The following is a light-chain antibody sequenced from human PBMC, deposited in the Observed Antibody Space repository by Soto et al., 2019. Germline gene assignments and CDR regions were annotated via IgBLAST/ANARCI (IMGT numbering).Light chain of an antibody. V-gene: IGKV3-11*01. Sequence: EIVLTQSPATLSLSPGERATLSCRASQSVNNYLAWYQQKPGQAPRLLIYDASNRATGIPARFTGSGSGTDFTLTVNGLEPEDFAVYYCQQRTNWLWTFGQGTKVDIK. CDR1: QSVNNY. CDR3: QQRTNWLWT. J-gene: IGKJ1*01. CDR2: DAS.